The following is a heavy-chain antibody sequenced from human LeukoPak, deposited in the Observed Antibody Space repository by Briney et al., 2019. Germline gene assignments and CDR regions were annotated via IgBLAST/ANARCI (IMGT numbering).Heavy chain of an antibody. V-gene: IGHV4-59*08. J-gene: IGHJ4*02. CDR2: ISYSGAT. Sequence: PSETLSLTCTVSGGSISPYYWSWIRQPPGKGLEWIGYISYSGATSYNPSLGSRVTISVDTSKNQFSLWLTSVTAADTALYYCARHMTVSGYYGPAEYWGQGTLATVSS. D-gene: IGHD3-22*01. CDR3: ARHMTVSGYYGPAEY. CDR1: GGSISPYY.